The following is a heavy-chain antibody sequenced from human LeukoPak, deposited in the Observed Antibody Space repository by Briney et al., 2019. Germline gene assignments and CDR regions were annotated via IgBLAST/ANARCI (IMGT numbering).Heavy chain of an antibody. J-gene: IGHJ6*02. CDR3: AKNLYCGGGSCYPSALGMDV. D-gene: IGHD2-15*01. V-gene: IGHV3-23*01. Sequence: GGSLRLSCAASGFTFSRHPMNWVRQAPGKGLEWVSSISGSGNRTYYADSVKGRFTISRDNSKNTLFLQMNSLRAEDTAVYYCAKNLYCGGGSCYPSALGMDVWGQGTTVTVSS. CDR1: GFTFSRHP. CDR2: ISGSGNRT.